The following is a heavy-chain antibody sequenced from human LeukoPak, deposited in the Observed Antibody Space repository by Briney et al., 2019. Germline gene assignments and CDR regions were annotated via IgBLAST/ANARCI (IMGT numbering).Heavy chain of an antibody. V-gene: IGHV3-48*02. D-gene: IGHD3-22*01. J-gene: IGHJ4*02. CDR1: GFTFSSYS. Sequence: GGSLRLSCAASGFTFSSYSMNWVCQAPGKGLEWVSYISTSSSTIHYADSVKGRFTISRDNAKNSLYLQMNSLRDEDTAVYYCARRDSAGSDFWGQGTLVTVSS. CDR3: ARRDSAGSDF. CDR2: ISTSSSTI.